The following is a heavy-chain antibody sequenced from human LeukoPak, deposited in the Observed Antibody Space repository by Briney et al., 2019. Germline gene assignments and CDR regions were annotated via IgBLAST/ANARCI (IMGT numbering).Heavy chain of an antibody. J-gene: IGHJ4*02. V-gene: IGHV3-72*01. CDR3: VKVHCSGGSCYSGDY. CDR2: IRKKANSYTT. D-gene: IGHD2-15*01. Sequence: GGSLRLSCAASGFTFSDHYMDWVRQAPGKGLEWVGRIRKKANSYTTEYAASVKGRFTISRDDSKNSLYLQMNSLKTEDTAVYYCVKVHCSGGSCYSGDYWGQGILVTVSS. CDR1: GFTFSDHY.